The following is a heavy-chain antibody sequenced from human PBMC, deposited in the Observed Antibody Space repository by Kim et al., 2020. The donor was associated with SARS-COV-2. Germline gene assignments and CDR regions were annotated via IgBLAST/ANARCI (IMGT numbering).Heavy chain of an antibody. Sequence: ASVKVSCKASGYTFTSYAMHWVRQAPGQRLEWMGWINAGNGNTKYSQKFQGRVTITRDTSASTAYMELSSLRSEDTAVYYCATNRGYCSSTSCVAEGDAFDIWGQGTMVTVSS. J-gene: IGHJ3*02. CDR2: INAGNGNT. CDR3: ATNRGYCSSTSCVAEGDAFDI. D-gene: IGHD2-2*01. V-gene: IGHV1-3*01. CDR1: GYTFTSYA.